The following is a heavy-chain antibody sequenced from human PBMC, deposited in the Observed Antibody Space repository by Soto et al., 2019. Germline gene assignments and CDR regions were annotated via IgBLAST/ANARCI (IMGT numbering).Heavy chain of an antibody. CDR1: GFTFSSYG. D-gene: IGHD6-19*01. V-gene: IGHV3-30*18. J-gene: IGHJ6*02. Sequence: GGSLRLSCAASGFTFSSYGMHWVRQAPGKGLECMAVISYDGSNKYYADSVEGRFTISRDNSKNTLCLQMNSLRAEDTAVYYCAKAVSSGGGYGIDVWGQGTTVTVSS. CDR2: ISYDGSNK. CDR3: AKAVSSGGGYGIDV.